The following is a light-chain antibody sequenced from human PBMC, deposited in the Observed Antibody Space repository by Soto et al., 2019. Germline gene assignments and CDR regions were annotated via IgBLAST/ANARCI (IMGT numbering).Light chain of an antibody. CDR3: LQYGGSPRT. Sequence: EIVLTQSPGTLSLSPGERATLSCRASQSVRGNSLAWYQHKPGQAPRPLIYGASARATGFSKRFSGSVSGTDFTLTFSRLEPEDFALYYCLQYGGSPRTFGKGTKV. CDR2: GAS. J-gene: IGKJ1*01. CDR1: QSVRGNS. V-gene: IGKV3-20*01.